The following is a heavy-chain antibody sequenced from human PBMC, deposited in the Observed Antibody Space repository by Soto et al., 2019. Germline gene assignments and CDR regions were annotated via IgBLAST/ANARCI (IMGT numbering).Heavy chain of an antibody. CDR1: GYSFTSYL. J-gene: IGHJ6*02. CDR2: IYPGDSAT. V-gene: IGHV5-51*01. D-gene: IGHD1-26*01. Sequence: GESLKLPCTGSGYSFTSYLIGWASQRPAKGIEWMGIIYPGDSATRYSPSFQSQVTSSAVKSITTTYLHSSHLKASDPAQKDVATHSLPDSGSYYLYYYYAMNVWGQGTTVTVSS. CDR3: ATHSLPDSGSYYLYYYYAMNV.